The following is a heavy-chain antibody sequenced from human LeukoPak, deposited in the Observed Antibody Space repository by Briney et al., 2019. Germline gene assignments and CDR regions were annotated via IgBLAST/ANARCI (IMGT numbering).Heavy chain of an antibody. V-gene: IGHV4-59*12. CDR1: GGSISSYY. Sequence: SETLSLTCTVSGGSISSYYWSWIRQPPGKGLEWIGYIYHSGSTYYNPSLKSRVTISVDRSKNQFSLKLSSVTAADTAVYYCARIVVVPAAIDYWGQGTLVTVSS. D-gene: IGHD2-2*01. CDR3: ARIVVVPAAIDY. J-gene: IGHJ4*02. CDR2: IYHSGST.